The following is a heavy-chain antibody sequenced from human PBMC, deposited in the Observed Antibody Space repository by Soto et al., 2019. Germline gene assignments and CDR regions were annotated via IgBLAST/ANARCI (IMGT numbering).Heavy chain of an antibody. D-gene: IGHD6-13*01. CDR1: GFTFSSYW. CDR3: AREDLAAACGF. V-gene: IGHV3-74*01. CDR2: IRSDGSST. J-gene: IGHJ4*02. Sequence: EVQLVESGGGLVQPGGSLRLSCAASGFTFSSYWMHWVRQAPGKGLVWVSRIRSDGSSTSYADSVKGRFTISRDNAKNTMYLQMNSLRAEDTAVYYCAREDLAAACGFWGQGTLVTVSS.